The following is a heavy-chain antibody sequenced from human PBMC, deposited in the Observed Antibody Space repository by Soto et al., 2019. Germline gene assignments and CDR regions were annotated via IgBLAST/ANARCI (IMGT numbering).Heavy chain of an antibody. D-gene: IGHD6-19*01. V-gene: IGHV1-3*05. J-gene: IGHJ4*02. CDR3: ARSVAVPADFDY. CDR2: INAGNGNT. CDR1: GYTFTGYA. Sequence: QVQLVQSGAEEKKPGASVKVSCKASGYTFTGYAMHWVRQAPGQRLEWMGWINAGNGNTKYSQKFQGRVTITSDTSASTAYMELSSLRSEDTDVYYCARSVAVPADFDYWGQGTLVTVSS.